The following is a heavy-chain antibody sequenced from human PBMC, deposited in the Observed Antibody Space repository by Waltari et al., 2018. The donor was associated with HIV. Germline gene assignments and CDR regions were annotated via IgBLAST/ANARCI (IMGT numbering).Heavy chain of an antibody. CDR1: GYSFATSW. Sequence: EVQLVQSGAEVTTPGESLSIPCMGSGYSFATSWLGWVRQVPGKGLEWMGIIYPGHSDTTYSPSFEGQVTMSVDKSLNTAYLQWSSLKASDTAMYYCARHPYGGSSYGGGFDHWGQGTLVTVSS. D-gene: IGHD1-26*01. CDR3: ARHPYGGSSYGGGFDH. V-gene: IGHV5-51*01. CDR2: IYPGHSDT. J-gene: IGHJ4*02.